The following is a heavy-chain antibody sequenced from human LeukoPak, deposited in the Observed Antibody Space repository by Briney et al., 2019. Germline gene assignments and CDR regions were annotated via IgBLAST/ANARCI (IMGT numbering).Heavy chain of an antibody. CDR3: TKAPIVSCSGAFCYPFDS. CDR2: ISSSCSTI. D-gene: IGHD2-15*01. CDR1: GFTFSSYE. J-gene: IGHJ4*02. V-gene: IGHV3-48*03. Sequence: GGSLRLSCAASGFTFSSYEMNWVRQAPGKGLDRVSYISSSCSTIYYADSVKARLTISRDNSKNTLFLQMNSLRAEDTAIYYCTKAPIVSCSGAFCYPFDSWGQGTLVTVSS.